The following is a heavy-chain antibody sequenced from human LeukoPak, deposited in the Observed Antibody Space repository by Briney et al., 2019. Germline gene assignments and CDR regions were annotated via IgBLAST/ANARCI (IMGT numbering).Heavy chain of an antibody. J-gene: IGHJ4*02. D-gene: IGHD3-22*01. Sequence: GGSLRLSCAASGFTFSSYWMSWVRQAPGKGLEWVANIKKDGSEKYYVDSVKGRFTISRDNTKSSLSLQMKSLRAEDTAVYYCARDHDSTPFDFWGQGTLVTASS. V-gene: IGHV3-7*05. CDR2: IKKDGSEK. CDR1: GFTFSSYW. CDR3: ARDHDSTPFDF.